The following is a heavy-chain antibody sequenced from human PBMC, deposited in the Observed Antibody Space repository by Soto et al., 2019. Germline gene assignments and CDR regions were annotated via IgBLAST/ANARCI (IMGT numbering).Heavy chain of an antibody. Sequence: GSLRLSCAASGFTFSNYNMNWVRQAPGKGLEWVSFISSSSSYIYYADSVKGRFTISRDNAKNSLSLQMNSLRDEDTAVYYCARDLVFSSATWGQGTLVTVSS. V-gene: IGHV3-21*01. CDR2: ISSSSSYI. J-gene: IGHJ5*02. D-gene: IGHD3-3*01. CDR1: GFTFSNYN. CDR3: ARDLVFSSAT.